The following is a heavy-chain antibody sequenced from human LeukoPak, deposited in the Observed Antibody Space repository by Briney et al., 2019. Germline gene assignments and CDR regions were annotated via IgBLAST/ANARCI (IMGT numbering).Heavy chain of an antibody. D-gene: IGHD5-18*01. CDR2: IIPIFGTA. Sequence: SVKVSCKASGGTFSCYAISWVRQAPGQGLEWMGGIIPIFGTANYAQKFQGRVTITADKSTSTAYMELSSLRSEDTAVYYCARGSLDTAMVHFDYWGQGTLVTVSS. CDR1: GGTFSCYA. J-gene: IGHJ4*02. CDR3: ARGSLDTAMVHFDY. V-gene: IGHV1-69*06.